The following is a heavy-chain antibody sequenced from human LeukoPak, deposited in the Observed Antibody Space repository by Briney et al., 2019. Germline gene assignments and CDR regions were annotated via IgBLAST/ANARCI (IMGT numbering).Heavy chain of an antibody. J-gene: IGHJ3*02. CDR2: ISYDGSNK. CDR3: AKVLGSGGWYVAFDI. CDR1: GFTFSSYG. D-gene: IGHD6-19*01. Sequence: GGSLRLSCAASGFTFSSYGMHWVRQAPGKGLEWVAVISYDGSNKYYADSVKGRFTISRDNSKNTLYLQMNSLRAEDTAVYYCAKVLGSGGWYVAFDIWGQGTMVTVSS. V-gene: IGHV3-30*18.